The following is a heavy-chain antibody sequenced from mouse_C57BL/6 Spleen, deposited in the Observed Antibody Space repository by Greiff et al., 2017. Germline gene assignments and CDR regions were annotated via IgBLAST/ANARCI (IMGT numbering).Heavy chain of an antibody. D-gene: IGHD2-3*01. CDR1: GYAFSSYW. J-gene: IGHJ1*03. V-gene: IGHV1-80*01. Sequence: QVQLKESGAELVKPGASVKISCKASGYAFSSYWMNWVKQRPGKGLEWIGQIYPGDGDTNYNGKFKGKATLTADKSSSTAYMQLSSLTSEDSAVYFCAREGYYNWYFDVWGTGTTVTVSS. CDR2: IYPGDGDT. CDR3: AREGYYNWYFDV.